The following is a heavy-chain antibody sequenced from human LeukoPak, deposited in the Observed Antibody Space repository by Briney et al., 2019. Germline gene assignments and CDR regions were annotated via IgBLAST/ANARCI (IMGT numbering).Heavy chain of an antibody. V-gene: IGHV3-11*04. CDR2: ISSSGSTI. CDR3: ARDPISSSSWDQRPPTEYFQH. CDR1: GCTFSGYY. J-gene: IGHJ1*01. D-gene: IGHD6-13*01. Sequence: KAGGSLRLSCAASGCTFSGYYMSWTRQAPGKGLEWVSYISSSGSTIYYANSVKGRFTISRDNAKNSLYLQMNSLRAEDTAVYYCARDPISSSSWDQRPPTEYFQHWGQGTLVTVSS.